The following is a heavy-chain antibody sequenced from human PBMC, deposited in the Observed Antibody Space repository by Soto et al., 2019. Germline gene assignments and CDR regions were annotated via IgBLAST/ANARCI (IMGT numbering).Heavy chain of an antibody. Sequence: PGGSLRLSCAASGFTFTSYAMTWVRQAPGTGLEWVSAITGSGASTYYADSVKGRFTISRDSSKNTLYLQMNSLRAEDTAIYYCAKERPSSSHSSGWDDFWGQGTLVTVSS. V-gene: IGHV3-23*01. CDR2: ITGSGAST. J-gene: IGHJ4*02. CDR1: GFTFTSYA. D-gene: IGHD6-19*01. CDR3: AKERPSSSHSSGWDDF.